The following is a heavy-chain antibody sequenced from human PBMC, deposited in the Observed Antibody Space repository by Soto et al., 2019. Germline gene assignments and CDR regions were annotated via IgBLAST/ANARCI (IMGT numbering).Heavy chain of an antibody. D-gene: IGHD2-21*02. J-gene: IGHJ4*02. CDR3: ARSIVVVTALDY. CDR1: GYTFTSYA. V-gene: IGHV1-3*05. Sequence: QVQLVQSGAEEKKPGASVKVSCKASGYTFTSYAMHCVRQAPGQSLEWMGWINAGNGNTKYSQKFQGRVTITRDTSASTAYMEMSSLRSEDTAVYSCARSIVVVTALDYWGQGTLVTVSS. CDR2: INAGNGNT.